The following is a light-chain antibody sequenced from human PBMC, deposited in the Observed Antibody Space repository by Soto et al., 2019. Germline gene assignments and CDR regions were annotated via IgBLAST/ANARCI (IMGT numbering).Light chain of an antibody. CDR3: HSYDSTLSASI. CDR1: SSNIGAGYD. J-gene: IGLJ2*01. Sequence: QSVLTQPPSVSVAPGQRVTISCTGSSSNIGAGYDVHWYHQLPGTAPKLLIFGNTNRPSGVPDRFSGSKSGTSASLAINGLQADDEANYYCHSYDSTLSASIFGGGTKLTVL. CDR2: GNT. V-gene: IGLV1-40*01.